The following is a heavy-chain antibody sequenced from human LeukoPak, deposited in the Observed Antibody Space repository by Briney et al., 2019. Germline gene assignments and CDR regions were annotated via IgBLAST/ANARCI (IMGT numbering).Heavy chain of an antibody. J-gene: IGHJ4*02. D-gene: IGHD3-3*01. Sequence: ASVMIFCYASGYTFTSYYMLCVGHAPGHGLEWMGCIKPNSGGKNYAQKFQGRVTMTRDTSISTAYMEVSRLRSDDTAVYYCARGFWSGYIDYWGQGTLVTVSS. CDR2: IKPNSGGK. V-gene: IGHV1-2*02. CDR1: GYTFTSYY. CDR3: ARGFWSGYIDY.